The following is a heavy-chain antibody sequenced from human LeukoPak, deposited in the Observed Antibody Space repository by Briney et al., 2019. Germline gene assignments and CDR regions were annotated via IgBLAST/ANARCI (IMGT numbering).Heavy chain of an antibody. CDR1: GYTFTSYG. CDR2: ISAYNGNT. J-gene: IGHJ4*02. CDR3: ARAPRIATAWNIDY. D-gene: IGHD6-13*01. Sequence: GASVKVSCKASGYTFTSYGISWVLQAPGQGLEWMGWISAYNGNTNYAQKLQGRVTMTTDTSTSTAYMELRSLRSDDTAVYYCARAPRIATAWNIDYWGQGTLVTVSS. V-gene: IGHV1-18*01.